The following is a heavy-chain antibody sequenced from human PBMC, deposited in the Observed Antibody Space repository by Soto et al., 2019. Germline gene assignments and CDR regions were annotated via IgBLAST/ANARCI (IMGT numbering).Heavy chain of an antibody. Sequence: QVQLVQSGAEVKKPGASVKVSCKASGYTFTSYGITWVRQAPGQGLEWMGWISAYNGNTNYAQKLQGRVTMTTATSTRTAYMAVRRLRSDATAAYYCARGWSYYDDVIHGAFDIWGQGTIVTVSS. D-gene: IGHD1-26*01. CDR2: ISAYNGNT. CDR1: GYTFTSYG. CDR3: ARGWSYYDDVIHGAFDI. V-gene: IGHV1-18*01. J-gene: IGHJ3*02.